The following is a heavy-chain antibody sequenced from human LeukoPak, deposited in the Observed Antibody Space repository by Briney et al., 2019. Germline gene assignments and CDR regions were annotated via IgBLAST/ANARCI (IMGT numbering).Heavy chain of an antibody. Sequence: PSETLSLTCTVSGDPIISYHWSWIRQHPGKGLEWIGYISYSGNTYYNPSLKSRAAISADTPKNQFSLKLSSTTAADTAVYYCARAPVATPSEFDYWGQGTLVTVSS. CDR2: ISYSGNT. D-gene: IGHD5-12*01. CDR3: ARAPVATPSEFDY. CDR1: GDPIISYH. J-gene: IGHJ4*02. V-gene: IGHV4-59*06.